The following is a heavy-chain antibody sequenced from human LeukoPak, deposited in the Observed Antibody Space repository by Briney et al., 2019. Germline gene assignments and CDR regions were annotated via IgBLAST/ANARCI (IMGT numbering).Heavy chain of an antibody. CDR1: GFTFSSYW. CDR3: AGVRESSSGWDDY. Sequence: PGGSLRLSCAVSGFTFSSYWMHWVRQAPGKGLVWVSRINSDGSNTNYADSVKGRFTISRDNAKNTLYLQMNSLRAEDTAVYYWAGVRESSSGWDDYWGREPLVTVSS. J-gene: IGHJ4*02. D-gene: IGHD6-19*01. CDR2: INSDGSNT. V-gene: IGHV3-74*01.